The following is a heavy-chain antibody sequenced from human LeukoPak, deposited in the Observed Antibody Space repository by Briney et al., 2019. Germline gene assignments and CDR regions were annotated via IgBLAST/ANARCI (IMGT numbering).Heavy chain of an antibody. J-gene: IGHJ4*02. V-gene: IGHV3-48*01. D-gene: IGHD3-22*01. CDR2: ISSSSSTI. CDR1: GFTFSSNS. CDR3: ARDSRDSSGYWDFDY. Sequence: PGGSLRLSCAASGFTFSSNSMNWVRQAPGKGLEWVSYISSSSSTIYYADSVKGRFTISRGNAKNSLYLQMNSLRAEDTAIYYCARDSRDSSGYWDFDYWGQGTLVTVSS.